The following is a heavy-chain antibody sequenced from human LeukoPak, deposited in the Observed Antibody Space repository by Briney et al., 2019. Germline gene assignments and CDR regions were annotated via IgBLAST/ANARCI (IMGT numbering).Heavy chain of an antibody. J-gene: IGHJ4*02. D-gene: IGHD6-13*01. CDR2: INHSGST. Sequence: SETLSLTCAVCGGSFSGYYWSWIRQPPGKGLEWIGEINHSGSTNYNPSLKSRVTISVDTSKNQFSLKLSSVTAADTAVYYCASLATSWYLGNYWGQGTLVTVSS. V-gene: IGHV4-34*01. CDR3: ASLATSWYLGNY. CDR1: GGSFSGYY.